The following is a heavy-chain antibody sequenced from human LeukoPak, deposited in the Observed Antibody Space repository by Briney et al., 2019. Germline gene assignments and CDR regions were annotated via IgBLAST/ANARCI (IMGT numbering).Heavy chain of an antibody. CDR2: IYYSGST. V-gene: IGHV4-30-4*01. D-gene: IGHD2-2*03. CDR1: GGSISCGDYY. CDR3: AREEMDLRFDP. Sequence: SQTLSLTCTVSGGSISCGDYYWSWLRQPPGKGLEWIGYIYYSGSTYYNPSLKSRVTISVDTSKNQFSLKLSSVTAADTAVYYCAREEMDLRFDPWGQGTLVTVSS. J-gene: IGHJ5*02.